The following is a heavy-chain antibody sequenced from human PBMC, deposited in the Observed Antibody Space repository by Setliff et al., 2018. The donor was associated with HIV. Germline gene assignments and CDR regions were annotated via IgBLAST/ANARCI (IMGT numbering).Heavy chain of an antibody. V-gene: IGHV5-51*01. J-gene: IGHJ4*02. CDR2: IYPGDSDT. CDR1: GYSFTNYW. CDR3: AQDRGWELPHPPFFDY. D-gene: IGHD1-7*01. Sequence: GESLKISCKGSGYSFTNYWIAWVRQMPGKGLEWMGIIYPGDSDTRYSPSFQGQVTISADKSISTAYLQWSSLKASDTARYYCAQDRGWELPHPPFFDYWGQGTLVTVSS.